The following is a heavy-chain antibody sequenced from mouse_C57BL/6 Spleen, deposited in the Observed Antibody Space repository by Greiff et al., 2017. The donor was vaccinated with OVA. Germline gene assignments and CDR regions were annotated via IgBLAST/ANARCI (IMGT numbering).Heavy chain of an antibody. J-gene: IGHJ2*01. CDR3: ARRGITLFDY. V-gene: IGHV1-69*01. Sequence: QVQLQQPGAELVMPGASVKLSCKASGYTFTSYWMHWVKQRPGQGLEWIGEIDPSDSYTNYNQKFKGKSTLTVDKSSSTAYMQLSSLTSEDSAVYYCARRGITLFDYWGQGTTLTVSS. CDR2: IDPSDSYT. D-gene: IGHD1-1*01. CDR1: GYTFTSYW.